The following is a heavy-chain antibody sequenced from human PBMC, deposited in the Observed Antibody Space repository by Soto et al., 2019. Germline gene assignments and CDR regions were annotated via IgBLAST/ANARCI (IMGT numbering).Heavy chain of an antibody. J-gene: IGHJ4*02. CDR2: ISWNSGSI. V-gene: IGHV3-9*01. D-gene: IGHD6-13*01. CDR1: GFTFDDYA. CDR3: AKDPSSSWYGGIDF. Sequence: EVQLVESGGGLVQPGRSLRLSCAASGFTFDDYAMHWVRLAPGKGLEWGSGISWNSGSIGYADSVTGRFTISRDHAKNSLYLPMNSLRDEDTAFYYCAKDPSSSWYGGIDFLGQGTLVTVSS.